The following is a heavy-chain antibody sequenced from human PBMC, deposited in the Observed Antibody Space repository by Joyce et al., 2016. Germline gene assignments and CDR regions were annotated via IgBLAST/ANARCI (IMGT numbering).Heavy chain of an antibody. CDR3: ARRPYNVHTPLGSDWYFDL. CDR2: VYLHGIT. J-gene: IGHJ2*01. V-gene: IGHV4-38-2*01. CDR1: GLSFDLHSF. Sequence: QVQLQESGPGLVKPSETLSLTCGVSGLSFDLHSFWGWIRQPPGKGVAWIGNVYLHGITNYSPSLKSRVTISMDTSKNQFSLNLNSLTAADTAVYFCARRPYNVHTPLGSDWYFDLWGRGTLVTVSS. D-gene: IGHD5-18*01.